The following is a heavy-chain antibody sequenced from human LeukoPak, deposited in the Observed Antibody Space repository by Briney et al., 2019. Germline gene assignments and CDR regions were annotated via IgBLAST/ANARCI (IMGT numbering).Heavy chain of an antibody. V-gene: IGHV4-59*12. CDR1: GGSISSYY. D-gene: IGHD5-18*01. CDR2: IYYSGST. CDR3: ARDSDTAMVR. J-gene: IGHJ4*02. Sequence: SETLSLTCTVSGGSISSYYWSWIRQPPGKGLEWIGYIYYSGSTNYNPSLKSRVTISVDTSKNQFSLKLSSVTAADTAVYYCARDSDTAMVRWGQGTLVTVSS.